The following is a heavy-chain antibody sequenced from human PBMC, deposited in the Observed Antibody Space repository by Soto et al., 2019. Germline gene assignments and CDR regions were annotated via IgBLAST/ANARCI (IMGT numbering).Heavy chain of an antibody. J-gene: IGHJ5*02. D-gene: IGHD2-2*02. V-gene: IGHV1-8*01. CDR3: ARPYCDSTSCYTDWFDP. CDR2: VNPKSGNT. CDR1: GYSFSTYD. Sequence: QVQLVQSGAEVKKPGASVKVSCKASGYSFSTYDINRVRRAAGQGLEWMGWVNPKSGNTDYAQRFRGRVTMTSNTSISTAYMELSALTPEDTAVYYCARPYCDSTSCYTDWFDPWGQGTLVTVSS.